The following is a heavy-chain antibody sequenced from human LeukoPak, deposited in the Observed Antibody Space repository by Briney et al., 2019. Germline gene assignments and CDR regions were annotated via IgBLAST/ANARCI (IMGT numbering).Heavy chain of an antibody. V-gene: IGHV3-23*01. D-gene: IGHD3-3*01. CDR3: AKPPRDFWSGPTRDY. Sequence: GGSLRLSCAASGFTFSSYAMSWVRQAPGKGLEWVSAISGSGGSTYYADSVKGRFTISRDNSKNTLYLQMNSLRAEVTAVYYCAKPPRDFWSGPTRDYWGQGTLVTVSS. CDR1: GFTFSSYA. CDR2: ISGSGGST. J-gene: IGHJ4*02.